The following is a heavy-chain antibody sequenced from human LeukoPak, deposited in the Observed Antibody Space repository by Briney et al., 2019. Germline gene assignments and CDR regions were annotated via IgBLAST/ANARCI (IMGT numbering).Heavy chain of an antibody. CDR3: ARQETYYDSSGYHFDY. D-gene: IGHD3-22*01. CDR2: IYYSGST. J-gene: IGHJ4*02. CDR1: GGSISSSSYY. V-gene: IGHV4-39*01. Sequence: SETLSLTCTVSGGSISSSSYYWGWIRQPPGKGLERIGSIYYSGSTYYNPSLKSRVTISVDTSKNQFSLKLSSVTAADTAVYYCARQETYYDSSGYHFDYWGQGTLVTVSS.